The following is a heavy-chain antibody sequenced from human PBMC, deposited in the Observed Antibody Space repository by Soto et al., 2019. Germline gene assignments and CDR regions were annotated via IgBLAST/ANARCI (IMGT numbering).Heavy chain of an antibody. CDR1: GGSISSFY. V-gene: IGHV4-59*12. CDR3: ARGLIAAAVRWFDP. J-gene: IGHJ5*02. D-gene: IGHD6-13*01. Sequence: SETLSLTGTVSGGSISSFYWSWIRQPPGKGLEWIGYILHSGSTNYNPSLESRATISVDTSKNQFSLKLSSVTAADTAVYYCARGLIAAAVRWFDPWGQGTLVPVSS. CDR2: ILHSGST.